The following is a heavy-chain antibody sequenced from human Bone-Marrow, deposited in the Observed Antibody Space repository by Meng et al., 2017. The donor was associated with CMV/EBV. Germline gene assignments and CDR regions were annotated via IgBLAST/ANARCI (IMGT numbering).Heavy chain of an antibody. V-gene: IGHV3-48*01. CDR2: ISSSTNTI. J-gene: IGHJ4*02. CDR1: GFTFSTYS. D-gene: IGHD7-27*01. Sequence: GESLKISCAASGFTFSTYSMNWVRQAPGKGLEWVSYISSSTNTIYYADSVKGRFTISRDNAKNSLYLQMNSLRAEDTAVYFCARWGSFDKWGQGTLVTVFS. CDR3: ARWGSFDK.